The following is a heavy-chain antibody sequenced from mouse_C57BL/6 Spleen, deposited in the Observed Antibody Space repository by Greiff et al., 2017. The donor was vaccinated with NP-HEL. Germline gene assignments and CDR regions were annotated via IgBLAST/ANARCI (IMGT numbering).Heavy chain of an antibody. CDR1: GYSITSGYY. J-gene: IGHJ4*01. CDR3: ARGGEGYVDAMDY. CDR2: ISYDGSN. V-gene: IGHV3-6*01. Sequence: EVKLVESGPGLVKPSPSLSLTCSVTGYSITSGYYWNWIRQFPGNKLEWMGYISYDGSNNYNPSLKNRISITRDTSKNQFFLKLNSVTTEYTATYYCARGGEGYVDAMDYWGQGTSVTVSS. D-gene: IGHD2-2*01.